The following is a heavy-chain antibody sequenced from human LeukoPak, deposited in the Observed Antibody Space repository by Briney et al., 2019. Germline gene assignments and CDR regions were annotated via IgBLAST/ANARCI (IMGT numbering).Heavy chain of an antibody. CDR1: GLTFNNYP. V-gene: IGHV3-30*04. J-gene: IGHJ4*02. CDR3: ARDPKTGSPDYFDY. CDR2: IGYDGRFK. D-gene: IGHD3-10*01. Sequence: PGTSLRLSCVTSGLTFNNYPMHWVRQAPGKGLEWVAVIGYDGRFKFHSDSVKGRFTISRDDSKNTLYLQMNSLRPEDTALYYCARDPKTGSPDYFDYWGQGTLVTVST.